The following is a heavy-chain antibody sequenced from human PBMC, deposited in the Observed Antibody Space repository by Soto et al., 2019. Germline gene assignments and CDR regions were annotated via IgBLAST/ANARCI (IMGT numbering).Heavy chain of an antibody. Sequence: SETLSLTCAVSGGSISSYYWSWIRQPPGKGLEWIGYIYYSGGTNYNPSLKSRVTISVDTSKNQFSLKLSSVTAADTAVYYCARSDIVVVPAYYYYGMDVWGQGTTVTVSS. J-gene: IGHJ6*02. D-gene: IGHD2-2*01. CDR2: IYYSGGT. CDR1: GGSISSYY. CDR3: ARSDIVVVPAYYYYGMDV. V-gene: IGHV4-59*01.